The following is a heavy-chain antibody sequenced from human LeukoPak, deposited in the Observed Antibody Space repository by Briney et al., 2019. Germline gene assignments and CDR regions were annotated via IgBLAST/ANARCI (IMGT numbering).Heavy chain of an antibody. CDR1: GGSFSGYY. V-gene: IGHV4-34*01. CDR2: INHSGRT. CDR3: ARVFGCSGGSCYSESGVDY. Sequence: SETLSLTCAVYGGSFSGYYWSWIRQPPGKGLEWIGEINHSGRTNYNPSLKSRVTISVDTSKNQFSLKLSSVTAADTAVYYCARVFGCSGGSCYSESGVDYWGQGTLVTVSS. D-gene: IGHD2-15*01. J-gene: IGHJ4*02.